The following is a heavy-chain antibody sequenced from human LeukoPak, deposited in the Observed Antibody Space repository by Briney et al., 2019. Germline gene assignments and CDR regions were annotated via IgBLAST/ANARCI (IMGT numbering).Heavy chain of an antibody. V-gene: IGHV3-23*01. Sequence: PGGSLRLSCEASGLAFRNFAMSWVRQAPGKGLEWVSGTTGSGGSSYYADSVKGRFTISRDNAKNTLYLQMNNLRADDTALYYCAKMKGQRLNDYCMDVWGKGTTVTVSS. CDR1: GLAFRNFA. CDR2: TTGSGGSS. CDR3: AKMKGQRLNDYCMDV. J-gene: IGHJ6*03.